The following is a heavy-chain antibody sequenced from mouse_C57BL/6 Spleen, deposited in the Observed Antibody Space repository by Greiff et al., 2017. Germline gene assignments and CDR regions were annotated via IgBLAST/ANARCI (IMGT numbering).Heavy chain of an antibody. CDR1: GYTFTNYW. D-gene: IGHD1-1*01. Sequence: QVQLQQSGAELVRPGTSVKMSCKASGYTFTNYWIGWAKQRPGHGLEWIGDIYPGGGYTNYNEKFKGKATLTADKSSSTAYMQFSSLTSEDSAIYYCARKGYVSSFYYFDYWGQGTTLTVSS. V-gene: IGHV1-63*01. J-gene: IGHJ2*01. CDR3: ARKGYVSSFYYFDY. CDR2: IYPGGGYT.